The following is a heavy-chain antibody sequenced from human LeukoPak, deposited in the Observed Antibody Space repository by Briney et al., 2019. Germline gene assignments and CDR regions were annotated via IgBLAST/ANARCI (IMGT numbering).Heavy chain of an antibody. CDR2: IYYSGST. J-gene: IGHJ6*03. D-gene: IGHD3-10*01. CDR1: GGSISSYY. Sequence: SETLSLTCTVSGGSISSYYWSWIRQPPGKGLEWIGYIYYSGSTNYNPSLKSRVTISVDTSKNQFSLKLSSVAAADAAVYYCAGDYGSGYYYYMDVWGKGTTVTISS. V-gene: IGHV4-59*01. CDR3: AGDYGSGYYYYMDV.